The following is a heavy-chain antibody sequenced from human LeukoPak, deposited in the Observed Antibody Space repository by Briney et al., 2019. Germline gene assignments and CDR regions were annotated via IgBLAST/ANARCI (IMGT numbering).Heavy chain of an antibody. J-gene: IGHJ4*02. Sequence: ASVKVSCKASGYTFTGYYMHWVRQAPGQGLEWMGWISAYNGNTNYAQKLQGRVTMTTDTSTSTAYMELRSLRSDDTAVYYCARVRTWELPDYWGQGTLVTVSS. V-gene: IGHV1-18*04. CDR2: ISAYNGNT. D-gene: IGHD1-26*01. CDR3: ARVRTWELPDY. CDR1: GYTFTGYY.